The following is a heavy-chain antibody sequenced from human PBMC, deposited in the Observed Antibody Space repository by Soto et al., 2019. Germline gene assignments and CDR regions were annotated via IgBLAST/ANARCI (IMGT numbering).Heavy chain of an antibody. J-gene: IGHJ6*02. CDR1: GFSLSTSGVG. D-gene: IGHD3-10*02. CDR2: VYSNDDK. Sequence: QITLKESGPTLVKPTQTLTLTCAFSGFSLSTSGVGVGWIRQPPGKALEWLALVYSNDDKLFSPSLKSRLTITTDTSKSQVVLTKTNMDPGETATYYCTLMRCPGLDGMDVWGQGTTVTVSS. V-gene: IGHV2-5*01. CDR3: TLMRCPGLDGMDV.